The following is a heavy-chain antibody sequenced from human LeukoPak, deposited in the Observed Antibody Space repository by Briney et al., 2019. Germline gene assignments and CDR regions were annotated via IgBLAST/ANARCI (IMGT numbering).Heavy chain of an antibody. J-gene: IGHJ3*02. CDR1: GFTFSGYA. Sequence: GRSLRLSCAASGFTFSGYAMHWVRQAPGKGLEWVAVISYDGSNKYYADSVKGRFTISRDNSKNTLYLQMNSLRAEDTAVYYCARDYTDLLDAFDIWGQGTMVTVSS. V-gene: IGHV3-30-3*01. CDR3: ARDYTDLLDAFDI. D-gene: IGHD3-16*01. CDR2: ISYDGSNK.